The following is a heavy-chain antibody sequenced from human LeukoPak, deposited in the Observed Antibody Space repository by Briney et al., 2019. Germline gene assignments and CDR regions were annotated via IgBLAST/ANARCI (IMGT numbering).Heavy chain of an antibody. CDR2: ISAYNGNT. D-gene: IGHD1-1*01. V-gene: IGHV1-18*01. CDR3: ARDLVGPGTPWARAPNWEVIDY. CDR1: GYTFTSYG. Sequence: ASVKVSCKASGYTFTSYGISWVRQAPGQGLEWMGCISAYNGNTNYAQKLQGRVTMTTDTSTSTAYMELRSLRSDDTAVYYCARDLVGPGTPWARAPNWEVIDYWGQGTLVTVSS. J-gene: IGHJ4*02.